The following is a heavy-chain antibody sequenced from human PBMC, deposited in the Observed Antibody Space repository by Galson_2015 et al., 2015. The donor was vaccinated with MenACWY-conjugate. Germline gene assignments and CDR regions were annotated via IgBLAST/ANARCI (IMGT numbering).Heavy chain of an antibody. CDR3: ARDTSPAI. J-gene: IGHJ4*02. D-gene: IGHD6-25*01. CDR2: ISYSGNT. CDR1: GGSIGSSSYY. V-gene: IGHV4-39*07. Sequence: ETLSLTCTVSGGSIGSSSYYWAWIRQPPEKGLEWIATISYSGNTYYNPSLKSRVTMSVDTSKNQFSLNLSSVTAADTAVYYCARDTSPAIWGQGTLVTVSS.